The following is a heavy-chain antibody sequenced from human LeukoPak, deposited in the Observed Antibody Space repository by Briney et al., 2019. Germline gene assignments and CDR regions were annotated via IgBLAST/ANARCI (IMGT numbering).Heavy chain of an antibody. Sequence: GGSLRLSCAASGFTSSSFSMNWVRQAPGKGLEWVSYISSTSSTIYYADSVKGRFTISRDNAKNSLYLQMNSLRAEDTAVYYCARAHPGDYSDFQFDYWGQGTLVTVSS. CDR1: GFTSSSFS. D-gene: IGHD4-11*01. V-gene: IGHV3-48*01. CDR3: ARAHPGDYSDFQFDY. J-gene: IGHJ4*02. CDR2: ISSTSSTI.